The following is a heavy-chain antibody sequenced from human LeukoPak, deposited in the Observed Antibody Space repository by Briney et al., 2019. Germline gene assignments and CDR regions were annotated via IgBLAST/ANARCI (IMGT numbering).Heavy chain of an antibody. V-gene: IGHV4-39*01. Sequence: SETLSLTCTVSGGSISSSSYYWGWIRQPPGKGLEWIGSIYYSGSTYYNPSLKSRVTISVDTSKNQFSLKLSSVTAADTAVYYCARSTGPFDYWGQGTLVIVSS. CDR3: ARSTGPFDY. CDR1: GGSISSSSYY. CDR2: IYYSGST. J-gene: IGHJ4*02. D-gene: IGHD1-1*01.